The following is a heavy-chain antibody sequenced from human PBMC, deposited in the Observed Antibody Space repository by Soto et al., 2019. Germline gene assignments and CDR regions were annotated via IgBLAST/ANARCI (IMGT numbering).Heavy chain of an antibody. CDR2: IGTAGDT. Sequence: GGSLRLSCAASGFTFSSYDMHWVRQATGKGLEWVSAIGTAGDTYYPGSVKGRFTISRENAKNSLYLQMNSLRAGDTAVYYCARVGYYDFWSGYYKVDAFDIWGQGTMVTVSS. CDR3: ARVGYYDFWSGYYKVDAFDI. D-gene: IGHD3-3*01. V-gene: IGHV3-13*01. J-gene: IGHJ3*02. CDR1: GFTFSSYD.